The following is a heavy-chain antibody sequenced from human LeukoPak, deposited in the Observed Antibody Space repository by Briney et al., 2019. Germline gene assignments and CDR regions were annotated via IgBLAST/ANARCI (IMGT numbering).Heavy chain of an antibody. V-gene: IGHV6-1*01. J-gene: IGHJ4*02. CDR3: AREGVGATMAN. Sequence: SQTLSLTCACSVYTVSNKNAAWNWIRQSPSRGHEWLGSTYYRSKGYNYYALSVKGRININPDTSKNQFSLRLNPLTPAETAVYFCAREGVGATMANWGQGTLVTVSS. CDR1: VYTVSNKNAA. CDR2: TYYRSKGYN. D-gene: IGHD1-26*01.